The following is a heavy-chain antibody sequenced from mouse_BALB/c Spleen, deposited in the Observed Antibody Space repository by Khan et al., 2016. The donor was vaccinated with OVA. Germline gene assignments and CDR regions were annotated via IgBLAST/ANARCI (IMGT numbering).Heavy chain of an antibody. J-gene: IGHJ1*01. CDR3: ARGASYWYFDV. V-gene: IGHV9-1*02. Sequence: QIQLVQSGPELKKPGETVKISCKASGYTFTNYGMNWVKQAPGKGLKWMGWINTYTGEPTYTDDFKGRFAFSLETSASTAYLQINNLKNEDMATXLCARGASYWYFDVRGAGTTDTVSS. CDR2: INTYTGEP. CDR1: GYTFTNYG.